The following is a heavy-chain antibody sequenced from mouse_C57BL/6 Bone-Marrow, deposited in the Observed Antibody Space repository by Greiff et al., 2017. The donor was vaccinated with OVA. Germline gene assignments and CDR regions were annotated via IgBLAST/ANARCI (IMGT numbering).Heavy chain of an antibody. D-gene: IGHD2-5*01. Sequence: QVQLQQPGAELVKPGASVKMSCKASGYTFTSYWITWVKQRPGQGLEWIGDIYPGSGSTNYNEKFKSKATLTVDKSSSTAYMQLSSLTSEDSAVYYCARRYYSNYVGVDYWGQGTTLTVSS. CDR3: ARRYYSNYVGVDY. V-gene: IGHV1-55*01. CDR2: IYPGSGST. CDR1: GYTFTSYW. J-gene: IGHJ2*01.